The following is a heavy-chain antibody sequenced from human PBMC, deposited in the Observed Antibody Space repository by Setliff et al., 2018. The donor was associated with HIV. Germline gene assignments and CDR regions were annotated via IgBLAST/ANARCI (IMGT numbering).Heavy chain of an antibody. D-gene: IGHD4-17*01. J-gene: IGHJ3*02. CDR3: VKDGDYRNGDYDAFDI. V-gene: IGHV3-30*02. CDR2: INYGDNYE. Sequence: GGSLRLSCAASGFTFSAHGMHWVRQAPGKGLEWVTFINYGDNYEYYADSVKGRFTISRDNSKSTVDLQMTSLTAEDTAVYYCVKDGDYRNGDYDAFDIWGQGTMVTVSS. CDR1: GFTFSAHG.